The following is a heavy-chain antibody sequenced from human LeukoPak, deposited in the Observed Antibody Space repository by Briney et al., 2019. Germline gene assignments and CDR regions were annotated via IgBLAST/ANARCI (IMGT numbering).Heavy chain of an antibody. J-gene: IGHJ3*02. CDR2: INSDGSST. Sequence: GGSLRLSCAASGFTFSSYWMYWVRQAPGKELVWVSRINSDGSSTSYADSVKGRCSISRDNAKNTLYLQMNSLRAEDTAVYYCARSPVEVDGFDIWGQGTIVTVSS. CDR1: GFTFSSYW. CDR3: ARSPVEVDGFDI. V-gene: IGHV3-74*01. D-gene: IGHD2-2*01.